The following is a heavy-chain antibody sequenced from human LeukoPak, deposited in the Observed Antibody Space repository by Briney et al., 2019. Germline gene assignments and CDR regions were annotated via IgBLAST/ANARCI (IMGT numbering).Heavy chain of an antibody. V-gene: IGHV1-2*02. Sequence: GASVKVSCKASGYTFTSHYMHWVRQAPGQGLEWMGVINPTGDTTRYAQKFQGRVTMTRDTSISTAYMELSRLRSDDTAVYYCARTIAVAGTDYWGQGTLVTVSS. CDR2: INPTGDTT. J-gene: IGHJ4*02. CDR3: ARTIAVAGTDY. D-gene: IGHD6-19*01. CDR1: GYTFTSHY.